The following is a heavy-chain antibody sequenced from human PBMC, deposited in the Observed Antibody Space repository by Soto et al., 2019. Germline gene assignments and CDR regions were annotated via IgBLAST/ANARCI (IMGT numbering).Heavy chain of an antibody. Sequence: QITLKESGPTLVRPPQTLTLTCTFSGFSLTSGVGVGWIRQPPGKALEWLALIFWDDDKRYSPSLKNRLTITKETSKNQVVLTMTNVGPVDTATYFCAHIDPEIVTVGGNIAFDYWGQGTLVTVSS. CDR1: GFSLTSGVG. D-gene: IGHD3-16*01. CDR2: IFWDDDK. V-gene: IGHV2-5*02. J-gene: IGHJ4*02. CDR3: AHIDPEIVTVGGNIAFDY.